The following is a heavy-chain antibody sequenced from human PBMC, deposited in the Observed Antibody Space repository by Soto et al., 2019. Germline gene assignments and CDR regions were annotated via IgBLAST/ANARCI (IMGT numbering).Heavy chain of an antibody. CDR2: IYYSGST. CDR1: DGSISSGVYY. CDR3: ARGGTPRSWFDP. J-gene: IGHJ5*02. Sequence: SETLSLTCTVSDGSISSGVYYWSWIRQHPGKGLEWIGYIYYSGSTYYNPSLKSRVTISVDTSKNQFSLKLSSVTAADTAVYYCARGGTPRSWFDPWGQGTLVTVSS. V-gene: IGHV4-31*03.